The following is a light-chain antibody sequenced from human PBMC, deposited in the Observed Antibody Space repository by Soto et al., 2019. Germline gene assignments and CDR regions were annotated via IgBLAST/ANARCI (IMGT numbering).Light chain of an antibody. J-gene: IGKJ1*01. Sequence: DIQMTQSPSTLSASVGDRVTITCRASQSISTWLAWYQQKSGKAPKLLIDKTSSLESGVPSRFSGSGSGTEFSLTISSLQPDDFATYYCLQYNSYSTFGQGTKVDIK. CDR1: QSISTW. CDR2: KTS. CDR3: LQYNSYST. V-gene: IGKV1-5*03.